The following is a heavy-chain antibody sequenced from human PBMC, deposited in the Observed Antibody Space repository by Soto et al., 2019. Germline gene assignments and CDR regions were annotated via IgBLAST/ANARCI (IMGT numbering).Heavy chain of an antibody. CDR1: GGSISSSSYY. V-gene: IGHV4-39*01. J-gene: IGHJ3*02. CDR2: IYYSGST. D-gene: IGHD2-21*02. CDR3: ARGGKLGWWRPQGCSAFDI. Sequence: SETLSLTCTVSGGSISSSSYYWGWIRQPPGKGLEWIGSIYYSGSTYYNPSLKSRVTISVDTSKNQFSLKLSSVTAADTAVYYCARGGKLGWWRPQGCSAFDIWGQGTMVTVSS.